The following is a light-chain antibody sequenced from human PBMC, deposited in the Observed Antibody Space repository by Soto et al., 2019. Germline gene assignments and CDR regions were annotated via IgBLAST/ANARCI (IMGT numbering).Light chain of an antibody. CDR3: QQRSNWV. J-gene: IGKJ3*01. V-gene: IGKV3-11*01. CDR2: DAS. CDR1: QSVSSF. Sequence: EAVLTQSPATLSLSPGERATLSCRASQSVSSFLAWYQQKPGQAPRLLIYDASNRAPGTPTRFSGSGSGTDFTLTISSLEPEDFAVSYCQQRSNWVFGPGTKVDLK.